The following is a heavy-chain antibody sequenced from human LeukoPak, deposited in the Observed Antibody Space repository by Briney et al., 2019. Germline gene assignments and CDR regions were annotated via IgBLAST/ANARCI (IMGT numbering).Heavy chain of an antibody. CDR2: IYTSGST. V-gene: IGHV4-4*07. CDR1: GGSISSYY. D-gene: IGHD6-13*01. CDR3: ARSGFIAAAVKAFDY. Sequence: SETLSLTCTVSGGSISSYYWSWIQQPAGKGLEWIGRIYTSGSTNYNPSLKSRVTMSVDTSKNQFSLKLSSVTAADTAVYYCARSGFIAAAVKAFDYWGQGTLVTVSS. J-gene: IGHJ4*02.